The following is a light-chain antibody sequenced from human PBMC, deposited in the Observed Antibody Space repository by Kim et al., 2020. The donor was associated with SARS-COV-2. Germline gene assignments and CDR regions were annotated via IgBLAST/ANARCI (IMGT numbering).Light chain of an antibody. CDR2: GKN. CDR3: NSRDSSGNQVV. Sequence: GQTVRLTSQGDSLRSYYASWYQQKPGQAPVLVIYGKNNRPSGIPDRFSGSSSGNPASLTITGAQAEDEADYYCNSRDSSGNQVVFGGGTQLTVL. V-gene: IGLV3-19*01. J-gene: IGLJ2*01. CDR1: SLRSYY.